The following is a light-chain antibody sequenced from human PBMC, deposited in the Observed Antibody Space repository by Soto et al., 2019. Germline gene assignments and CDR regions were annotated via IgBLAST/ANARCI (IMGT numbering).Light chain of an antibody. Sequence: QSALTQPPSASGSPGQSVTISCTGTTTDVGGYDLVSWYQQHPGKAPKVIIYEVTKRPSGVPDRFFGSKSGSTASLTVSGLQAEDEDVYYCCSYTVGDTVVFGGGTQLTVL. J-gene: IGLJ2*01. CDR1: TTDVGGYDL. CDR2: EVT. V-gene: IGLV2-8*01. CDR3: CSYTVGDTVV.